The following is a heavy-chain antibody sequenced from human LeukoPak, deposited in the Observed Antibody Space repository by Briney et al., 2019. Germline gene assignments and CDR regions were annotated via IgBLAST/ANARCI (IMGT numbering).Heavy chain of an antibody. CDR3: ARAYLDWGGVSVCDY. CDR1: GYTFTDYY. CDR2: VDPEDGET. V-gene: IGHV1-69-2*01. D-gene: IGHD3-9*01. Sequence: GATVKISCKVSGYTFTDYYMHWVQQAPGKGLEWMGLVDPEDGETIYAEKFQGRVTITADTSTDTAYMELSSLRSEDTAVYYCARAYLDWGGVSVCDYWGQGTLVTVSS. J-gene: IGHJ4*02.